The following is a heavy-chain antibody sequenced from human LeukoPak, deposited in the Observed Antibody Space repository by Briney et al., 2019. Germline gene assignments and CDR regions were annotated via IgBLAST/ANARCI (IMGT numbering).Heavy chain of an antibody. V-gene: IGHV4-39*07. CDR1: GGSISSSSYY. J-gene: IGHJ4*02. D-gene: IGHD6-13*01. Sequence: SETLSLTCTVSGGSISSSSYYWGWIRQPPGKGLEWIGSIYYSGSTYYNPSLKSRVTISVDTSKNQFSLKLSSVTAADTAVYYCARTTGGSSSWYLVLYFDYWGQGTLVTVSS. CDR2: IYYSGST. CDR3: ARTTGGSSSWYLVLYFDY.